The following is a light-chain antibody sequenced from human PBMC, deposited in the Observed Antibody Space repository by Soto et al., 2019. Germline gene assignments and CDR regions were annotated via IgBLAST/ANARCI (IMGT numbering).Light chain of an antibody. CDR1: QSVSSN. CDR3: QQYNNWLKT. CDR2: GAS. Sequence: EIVMTLSPATLSVSPGERATLSCRASQSVSSNLAWYQQKPGQAPRLLIYGASTRATGIPARFSGSGSGTEFTLTISSLQSEDFAVYYCQQYNNWLKTFGQGTKVDIK. J-gene: IGKJ1*01. V-gene: IGKV3-15*01.